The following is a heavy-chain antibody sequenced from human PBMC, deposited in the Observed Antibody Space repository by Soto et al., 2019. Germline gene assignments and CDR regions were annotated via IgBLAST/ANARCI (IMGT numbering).Heavy chain of an antibody. V-gene: IGHV1-18*01. CDR1: GYIFTEYG. D-gene: IGHD1-1*01. J-gene: IGHJ1*01. CDR3: ARDWWQQVRHLHH. CDR2: ISGYNDKT. Sequence: QVPLVQSGAEVKKPGASVQVSCKTSGYIFTEYGITWVRQAPGQGLEWMGWISGYNDKTNDAQHFQGRVTRTTAASTTTSYKELRDLRPDDTLFYYCARDWWQQVRHLHHWGQGTLVSVSS.